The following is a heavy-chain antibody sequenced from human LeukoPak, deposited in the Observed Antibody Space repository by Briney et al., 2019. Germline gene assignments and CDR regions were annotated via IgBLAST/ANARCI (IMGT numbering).Heavy chain of an antibody. J-gene: IGHJ4*02. V-gene: IGHV3-66*01. CDR2: VYSDDST. CDR1: GFTVSDSY. CDR3: AREGAGGRFDY. D-gene: IGHD3-16*01. Sequence: GGSLRLSCAVSGFTVSDSYMSWVRQAPGKGLEWVSVVYSDDSTYYADSVKGRFSISRDNSKNTVYLQMNNLRAEDMAVYYCAREGAGGRFDYWGQGTLVTVSS.